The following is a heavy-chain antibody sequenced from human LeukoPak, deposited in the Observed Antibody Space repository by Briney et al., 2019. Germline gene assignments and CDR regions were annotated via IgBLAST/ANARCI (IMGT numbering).Heavy chain of an antibody. CDR3: ARGDVRQLVDY. CDR1: GGTFSSYA. V-gene: IGHV1-69*05. J-gene: IGHJ4*02. CDR2: IIPIFSTA. D-gene: IGHD3-10*02. Sequence: GSSVKVSCKASGGTFSSYAISWVRQAPGQGLEWMGRIIPIFSTANYAQKFQGRVTITTDESTSTAYMELSSLRSEDTAVYYCARGDVRQLVDYWGQGTLVTVSS.